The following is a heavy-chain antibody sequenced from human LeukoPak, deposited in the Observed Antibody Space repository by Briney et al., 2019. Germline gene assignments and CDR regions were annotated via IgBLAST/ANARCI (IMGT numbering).Heavy chain of an antibody. Sequence: SETLSLTCTVSGGSISSGSYYWGWIRQPPGKGLEWIGSIYYSGSTYYNPSLKSRVTISVDTSKNQFSLKLSSVTAADTAVYYCVRDSGSYVDYWGQGTLVTVSS. J-gene: IGHJ4*02. CDR3: VRDSGSYVDY. D-gene: IGHD3-10*01. CDR1: GGSISSGSYY. CDR2: IYYSGST. V-gene: IGHV4-39*01.